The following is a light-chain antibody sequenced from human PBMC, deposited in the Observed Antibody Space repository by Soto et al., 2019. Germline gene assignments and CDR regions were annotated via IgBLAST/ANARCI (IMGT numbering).Light chain of an antibody. V-gene: IGKV1-39*01. CDR3: QQSYSTPRT. J-gene: IGKJ4*01. Sequence: DIQMTQSPSSLSASVGDRVTITCRASQSISSYLNWYQQKPGKAPKLLIYAASSLQSGVPSRFSGSGSGTDFTLTISSLQPEDFATYYCQQSYSTPRTFAGGPKVDIK. CDR1: QSISSY. CDR2: AAS.